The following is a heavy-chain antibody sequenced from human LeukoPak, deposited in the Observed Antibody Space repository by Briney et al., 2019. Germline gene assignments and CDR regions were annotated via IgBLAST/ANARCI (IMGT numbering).Heavy chain of an antibody. V-gene: IGHV3-74*01. CDR3: ARDFGYSND. CDR2: IKSDGSST. CDR1: GFTFNSDW. J-gene: IGHJ4*02. D-gene: IGHD1-26*01. Sequence: GGSLRLSCAASGFTFNSDWMHWVRQAPGKGLVWVSRIKSDGSSTSYADSVKGRFSISRDNAKNTLYLQMNSLRAEDTAVYYCARDFGYSNDWGQGILVTVSS.